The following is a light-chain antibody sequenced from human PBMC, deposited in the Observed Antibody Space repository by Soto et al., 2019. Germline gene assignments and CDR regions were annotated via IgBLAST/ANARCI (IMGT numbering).Light chain of an antibody. CDR3: SSYTTSSTLVV. Sequence: QSALTQPASVSGSPGQSITISCTGTCSDVGGYNYVSWYQQHPGKAPKLIIYDVSNRPSGVSNRFSGSKSGNTASLTISGLQAEDEADYYCSSYTTSSTLVVFGTGTKLTVL. J-gene: IGLJ1*01. V-gene: IGLV2-14*01. CDR2: DVS. CDR1: CSDVGGYNY.